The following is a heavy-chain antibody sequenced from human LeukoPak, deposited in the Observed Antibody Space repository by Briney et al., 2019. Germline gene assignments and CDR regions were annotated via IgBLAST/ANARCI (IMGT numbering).Heavy chain of an antibody. CDR2: INHSGST. CDR3: ARAYGSGTYGPYYYGMDV. J-gene: IGHJ6*02. CDR1: GGSFSGYY. V-gene: IGHV4-34*01. Sequence: SETLSLTCAVYGGSFSGYYWSWIRQPPGKGLEWIGEINHSGSTNYNPSLKSRVTISVDTSKNQFSLKLSSVTAADTAVYYCARAYGSGTYGPYYYGMDVWGQGTTVTVSS. D-gene: IGHD3-10*01.